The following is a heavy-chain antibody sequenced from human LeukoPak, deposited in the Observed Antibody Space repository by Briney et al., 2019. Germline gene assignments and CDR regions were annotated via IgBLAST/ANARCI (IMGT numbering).Heavy chain of an antibody. J-gene: IGHJ4*02. CDR3: ARDRREHSSSWYYFDY. CDR2: ISYDESNK. Sequence: GGSLRLSCAAPGLTFSSYAMHWIRQAPGKGLDREAVISYDESNKYYADSVKGRFTISKDNSKNTLYLQMNSMRAEDTAVYYCARDRREHSSSWYYFDYWGQGTLVTVSS. CDR1: GLTFSSYA. V-gene: IGHV3-30*01. D-gene: IGHD6-13*01.